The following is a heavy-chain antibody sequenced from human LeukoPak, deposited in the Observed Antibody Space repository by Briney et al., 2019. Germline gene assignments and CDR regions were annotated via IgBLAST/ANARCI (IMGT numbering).Heavy chain of an antibody. CDR1: GYTFTGYY. V-gene: IGHV1-2*06. CDR2: INPNSGGT. CDR3: AREIYYYDSSGYYYAPTPYFDY. J-gene: IGHJ4*02. Sequence: ASVKVSCKASGYTFTGYYMHWVRQAPGQGLEWMGRINPNSGGTNYAQKFQGRVTMTRDTSISTAYMELSRLRSDDTAVYYCAREIYYYDSSGYYYAPTPYFDYWGQGTLVTVSS. D-gene: IGHD3-22*01.